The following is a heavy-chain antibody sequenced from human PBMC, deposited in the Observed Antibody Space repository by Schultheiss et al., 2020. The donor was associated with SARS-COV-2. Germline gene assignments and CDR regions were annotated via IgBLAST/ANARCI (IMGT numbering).Heavy chain of an antibody. CDR1: GHTFTNYV. D-gene: IGHD1-26*01. J-gene: IGHJ4*02. CDR2: INTNTGNP. CDR3: ATWEERSGSYLGQSEGDY. V-gene: IGHV7-4-1*02. Sequence: ASVKVSCKASGHTFTNYVINWVRQAPGQGLEWMGWINTNTGNPTYAQGFTGRFVFSLDTSVSTAYLQISSLKAEDTAVYYCATWEERSGSYLGQSEGDYWGQGTLVTVSS.